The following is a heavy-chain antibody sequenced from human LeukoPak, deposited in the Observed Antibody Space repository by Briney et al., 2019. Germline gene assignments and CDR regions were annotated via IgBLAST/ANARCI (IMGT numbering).Heavy chain of an antibody. CDR2: IKSKTDGGTT. Sequence: GGSLRLSCAASGFTFSNAWMSWVRQAPGKGLEWVGRIKSKTDGGTTDYAAPVKGRFTISRDDSKNTLYLQMNSLKTEDTAVYYCTTDYDILTGYYRTLLDYWGQGTLVTVSS. D-gene: IGHD3-9*01. CDR1: GFTFSNAW. CDR3: TTDYDILTGYYRTLLDY. V-gene: IGHV3-15*01. J-gene: IGHJ4*02.